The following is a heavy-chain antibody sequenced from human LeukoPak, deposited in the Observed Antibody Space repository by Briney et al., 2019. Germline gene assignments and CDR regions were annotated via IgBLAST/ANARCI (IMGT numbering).Heavy chain of an antibody. Sequence: KVSCKASGYTFTSYWIGWVRQMPGKGLEWMGIIYPGDSDTRYSPSFQGQVTISADKSIGTAYLQWSSLKASDTAMYYCARLRYSYAKDFDYWGQGTLVTVSS. J-gene: IGHJ4*02. V-gene: IGHV5-51*01. CDR3: ARLRYSYAKDFDY. D-gene: IGHD5-18*01. CDR1: GYTFTSYW. CDR2: IYPGDSDT.